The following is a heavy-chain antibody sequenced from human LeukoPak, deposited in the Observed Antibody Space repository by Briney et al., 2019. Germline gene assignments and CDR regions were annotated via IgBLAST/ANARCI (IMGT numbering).Heavy chain of an antibody. CDR2: IYYSGST. CDR1: GGSISSYY. CDR3: ARLSSMVRGVFDY. Sequence: PSETLSLTCTVSGGSISSYYWSWLRQPPGKGLEWIGYIYYSGSTNYNPSLKSRVTISVDTSKNQFSLKLSSVTAADTAVYYCARLSSMVRGVFDYWGQGTLVTISS. D-gene: IGHD3-10*01. J-gene: IGHJ4*02. V-gene: IGHV4-59*01.